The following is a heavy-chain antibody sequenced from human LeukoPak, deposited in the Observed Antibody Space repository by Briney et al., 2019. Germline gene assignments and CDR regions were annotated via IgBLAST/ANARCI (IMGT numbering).Heavy chain of an antibody. Sequence: PSETLSLTCTVSGGSISSSSHYWGWIRQPPGKGLEWIGSIYYSGNTYYNPSLKSRVTISVDTSKNQFSLKLSSVTAADTAVYYCARDHCSANSCYEDYYNGVDVWGQGTTVTVSS. CDR1: GGSISSSSHY. CDR3: ARDHCSANSCYEDYYNGVDV. V-gene: IGHV4-39*02. J-gene: IGHJ6*02. D-gene: IGHD2-2*01. CDR2: IYYSGNT.